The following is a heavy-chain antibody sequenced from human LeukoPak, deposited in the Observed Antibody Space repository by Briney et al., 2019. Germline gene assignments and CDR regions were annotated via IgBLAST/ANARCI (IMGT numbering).Heavy chain of an antibody. Sequence: EGSLRLSCAASGFTFSSYWMHWVRQAPGKGLVWVSRINSDGSSTSYADSVKGRFTISRDNAKNTLYLQMNSLRAEDTAVYYCARGVGYCSSTSCYRWFDPWGQGTLVTVSS. CDR1: GFTFSSYW. V-gene: IGHV3-74*01. D-gene: IGHD2-2*02. CDR3: ARGVGYCSSTSCYRWFDP. J-gene: IGHJ5*02. CDR2: INSDGSST.